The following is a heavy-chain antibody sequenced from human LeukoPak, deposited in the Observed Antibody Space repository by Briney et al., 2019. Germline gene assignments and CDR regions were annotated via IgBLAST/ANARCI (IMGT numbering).Heavy chain of an antibody. Sequence: PAETVCLPCTVSGDSLTTDDSFWSWIRQFPGKGLEWIGYIQYRGTTNYNPSHKTRLSMSIDMSKDQFSLNLTSVTAADTAIYYCARDGYINEAFDISGQG. CDR3: ARDGYINEAFDI. V-gene: IGHV4-31*03. J-gene: IGHJ3*02. CDR1: GDSLTTDDSF. D-gene: IGHD1-1*01. CDR2: IQYRGTT.